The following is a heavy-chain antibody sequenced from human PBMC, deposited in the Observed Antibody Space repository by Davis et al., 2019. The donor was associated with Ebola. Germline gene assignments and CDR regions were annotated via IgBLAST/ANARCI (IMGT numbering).Heavy chain of an antibody. Sequence: PSETLSLTCTVSGGSISSHYWNWIRQPPGKGLEWIGYIYYSGSTNYNPSLKSRVTISVDTSKNQFSLKLSSVTAADTAVYYCARGFLWFGELAAFDIWGQGTMATVSS. J-gene: IGHJ3*02. CDR1: GGSISSHY. CDR3: ARGFLWFGELAAFDI. D-gene: IGHD3-10*01. V-gene: IGHV4-59*11. CDR2: IYYSGST.